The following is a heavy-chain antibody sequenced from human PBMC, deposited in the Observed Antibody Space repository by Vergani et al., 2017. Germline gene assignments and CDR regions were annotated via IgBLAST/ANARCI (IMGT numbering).Heavy chain of an antibody. CDR3: AITGTTTVDAFDI. D-gene: IGHD1-20*01. V-gene: IGHV4-59*01. CDR2: IYYSGSN. J-gene: IGHJ3*02. Sequence: QVQLQESGPGLVKPSETLSLTCTVSGGSISSYYWSWIRQPPGKGLEWIGYIYYSGSNNYNPSLKSRVTISVDTSKNQVSLKLSSVTAADTAVYYCAITGTTTVDAFDIWGQGTMVTVSS. CDR1: GGSISSYY.